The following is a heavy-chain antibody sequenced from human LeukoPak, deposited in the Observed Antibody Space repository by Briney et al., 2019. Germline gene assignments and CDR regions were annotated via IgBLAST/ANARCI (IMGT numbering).Heavy chain of an antibody. D-gene: IGHD4-17*01. CDR1: GFTFSSYG. V-gene: IGHV3-33*01. Sequence: PGGSLRLSCAASGFTFSSYGMHWVRQAPGKGLEWVAVIWYDGSNKYYADSVKGRFTISRDNSKNTLYLQMNSLRAEDTAVYHCARGMGRTFDYGGYYFDYWGQGTLVTVSS. CDR3: ARGMGRTFDYGGYYFDY. J-gene: IGHJ4*02. CDR2: IWYDGSNK.